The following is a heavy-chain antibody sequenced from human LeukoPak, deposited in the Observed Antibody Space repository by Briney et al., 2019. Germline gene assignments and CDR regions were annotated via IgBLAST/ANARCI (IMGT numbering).Heavy chain of an antibody. J-gene: IGHJ4*02. Sequence: GGSLRLSCAASGFTFSNYWMSWVRQTPGKGLEWVANIKQDGSEKYYVDSVKGRFTVSRDNAKNSLYLQMNNLRAEDTSVYYCARDYRSSSGRSIDYWGQGTLVTVSS. D-gene: IGHD6-6*01. CDR1: GFTFSNYW. CDR3: ARDYRSSSGRSIDY. CDR2: IKQDGSEK. V-gene: IGHV3-7*01.